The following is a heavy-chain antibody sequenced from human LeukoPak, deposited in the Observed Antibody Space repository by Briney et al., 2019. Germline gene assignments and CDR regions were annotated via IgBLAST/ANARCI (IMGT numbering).Heavy chain of an antibody. D-gene: IGHD3-22*01. CDR1: GGSFRGYY. V-gene: IGHV4-59*01. Sequence: SETLSLTCAVYGGSFRGYYWSWIRQPPGKGLEWIGYIYYSGSTNYNPSLKSRVTISVDTSKNQFSLKLSSVTAADTAVYYCARGSYYYDSSGFGYWGQGTLVTVSS. J-gene: IGHJ4*02. CDR2: IYYSGST. CDR3: ARGSYYYDSSGFGY.